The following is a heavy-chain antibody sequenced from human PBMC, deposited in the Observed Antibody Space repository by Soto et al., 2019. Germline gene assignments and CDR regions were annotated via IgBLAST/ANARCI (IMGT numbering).Heavy chain of an antibody. D-gene: IGHD6-6*01. Sequence: GGSLRLSCAASGFTFIDYYMSWVRQAPGKGLEWVSAISGSGGSTYYADSVKGRFTISRDNTKNSLYLQMNSLRAEDTAVYYCAPASIVYMSSYCDYGGKGTLVTAPQ. CDR1: GFTFIDYY. J-gene: IGHJ4*02. V-gene: IGHV3-23*01. CDR2: ISGSGGST. CDR3: APASIVYMSSYCDY.